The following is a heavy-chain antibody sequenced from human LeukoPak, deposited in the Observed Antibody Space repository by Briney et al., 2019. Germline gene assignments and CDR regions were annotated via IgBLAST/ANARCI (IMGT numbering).Heavy chain of an antibody. J-gene: IGHJ6*03. V-gene: IGHV3-11*04. CDR2: LSGGSYTI. D-gene: IGHD3-22*01. CDR1: GFTFSDYH. CDR3: ARVKYDDSGYYGIFYYYYMDV. Sequence: GGYLRLYCAASGFTFSDYHMAWIRHPPGKGLECVSYLSGGSYTIHYADYVKGRFTISRDNAESSLSLQINSLGAEDTAVYYCARVKYDDSGYYGIFYYYYMDVWGKGTTVTVSS.